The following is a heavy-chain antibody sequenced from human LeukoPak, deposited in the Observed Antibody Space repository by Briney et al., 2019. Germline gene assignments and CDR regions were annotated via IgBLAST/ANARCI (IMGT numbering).Heavy chain of an antibody. CDR1: GFTFSSYG. D-gene: IGHD3-3*01. Sequence: GGSLRLSRAASGFTFSSYGMHWVRQAPGKGLVWVSRINSDGSSTSYADSVKGRFTISRDNAKNTLYLQMNSLRAEDTAVYYCATNYDFWSGYSYWGQGTLVTVSS. V-gene: IGHV3-74*01. CDR3: ATNYDFWSGYSY. CDR2: INSDGSST. J-gene: IGHJ4*02.